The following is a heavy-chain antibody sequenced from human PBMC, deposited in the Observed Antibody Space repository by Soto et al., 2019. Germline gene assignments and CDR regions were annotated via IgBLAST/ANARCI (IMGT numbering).Heavy chain of an antibody. CDR1: GYSFTSYW. D-gene: IGHD5-12*01. CDR3: ARYSGYAPRMGVYYYYYYMDV. CDR2: IYPGDSDT. J-gene: IGHJ6*03. V-gene: IGHV5-51*01. Sequence: GESLKISCKGSGYSFTSYWIGWVRQMTGKGLEWMGIIYPGDSDTRYSPSFQGQVTISADKSISTAYLQWSSLKASDTAMYYCARYSGYAPRMGVYYYYYYMDVWGKGTTVTVSS.